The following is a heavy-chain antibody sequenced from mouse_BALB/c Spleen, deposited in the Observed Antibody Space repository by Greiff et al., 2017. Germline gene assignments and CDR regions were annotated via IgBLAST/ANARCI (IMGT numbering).Heavy chain of an antibody. V-gene: IGHV1-52*01. CDR2: IDPSDSET. CDR3: ASDGYSFAY. J-gene: IGHJ3*01. CDR1: GYAFTSYW. D-gene: IGHD2-3*01. Sequence: QVQLQQSGAELVRPGSSVKISCKASGYAFTSYWMHWVKQRPGQGLEWIGMIDPSDSETRLNQKFKDKATLTVDKSSSTAYMQLSSPTSEDSAVYYCASDGYSFAYWGQGTLVTVSA.